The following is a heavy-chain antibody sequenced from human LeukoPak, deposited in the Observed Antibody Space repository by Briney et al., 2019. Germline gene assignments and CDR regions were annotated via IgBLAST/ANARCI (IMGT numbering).Heavy chain of an antibody. J-gene: IGHJ4*02. CDR1: GFTFSSYE. Sequence: PGGSLRLSCAASGFTFSSYEMNWVRQAPGKGLEWVSYISSSGSTIYYADSVKGRFTISRDNSKNTLYLELISLTAEDTAVYYCAKDDAWIRSGEWSQGTLVTVSS. CDR2: ISSSGSTI. V-gene: IGHV3-48*03. CDR3: AKDDAWIRSGE. D-gene: IGHD3-10*01.